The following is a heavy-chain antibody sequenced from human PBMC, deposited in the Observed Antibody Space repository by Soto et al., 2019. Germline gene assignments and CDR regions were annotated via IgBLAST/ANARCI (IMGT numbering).Heavy chain of an antibody. V-gene: IGHV1-8*01. J-gene: IGHJ4*02. CDR3: TRRLSRWLKSEEDPREDFDY. D-gene: IGHD3-16*02. CDR1: GYIFASHD. Sequence: QVRLVQSGAEVKKPGASVKVSCKTSGYIFASHDINWVRQASGQGLEWMGWMNPTSGNTGYAQKFPDRVTLTRDTSMNTAYMELSSLRSDDTAVYYCTRRLSRWLKSEEDPREDFDYWGQGTLVSVAS. CDR2: MNPTSGNT.